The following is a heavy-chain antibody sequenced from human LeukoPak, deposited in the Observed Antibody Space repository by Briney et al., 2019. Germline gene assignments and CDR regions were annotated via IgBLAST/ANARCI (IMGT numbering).Heavy chain of an antibody. CDR1: GGSFSGYY. Sequence: PSETLSLTCAVYGGSFSGYYWSWIRQPPGKGLEWIGEINHSGSTNYNPSLKSRVTISVDTSKNQFSLKLSSVTAADTAVYYCAEYGSGSSTDAFDIWGQGTMVTVSS. J-gene: IGHJ3*02. CDR2: INHSGST. D-gene: IGHD3-10*01. V-gene: IGHV4-34*01. CDR3: AEYGSGSSTDAFDI.